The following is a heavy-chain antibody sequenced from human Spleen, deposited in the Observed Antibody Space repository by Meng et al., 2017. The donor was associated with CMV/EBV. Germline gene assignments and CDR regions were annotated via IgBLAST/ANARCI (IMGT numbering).Heavy chain of an antibody. CDR1: GFTFTSYW. CDR2: INNDGSDT. V-gene: IGHV3-74*03. J-gene: IGHJ1*01. D-gene: IGHD2-15*01. Sequence: GESLKISCAVSGFTFTSYWMHWVRQAPGKGLVWVSRINNDGSDTKYADSVKGRFTISRDNAKNTLYLQMNSLRAEDTAVYYCASAAFYCSDVSCQDYFHHWGQGTLVTVSS. CDR3: ASAAFYCSDVSCQDYFHH.